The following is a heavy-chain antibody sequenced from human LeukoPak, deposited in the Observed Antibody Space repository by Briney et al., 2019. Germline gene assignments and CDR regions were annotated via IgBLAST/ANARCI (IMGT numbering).Heavy chain of an antibody. CDR2: IYYRGST. Sequence: PSETLSLTCTVSGGSISSSSYYWGWIRQTPGKGLEWIGSIYYRGSTYYNPSLKSRVSISVDTSKNQFSLKLSSETAADTAVYYCARHTGTAMANFDYWGQGTLVTVSS. V-gene: IGHV4-39*01. J-gene: IGHJ4*02. D-gene: IGHD5-18*01. CDR1: GGSISSSSYY. CDR3: ARHTGTAMANFDY.